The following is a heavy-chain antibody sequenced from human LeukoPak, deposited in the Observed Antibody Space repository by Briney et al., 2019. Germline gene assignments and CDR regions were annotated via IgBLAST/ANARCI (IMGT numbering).Heavy chain of an antibody. V-gene: IGHV4-59*01. Sequence: SETLSLTCTVSGGSISSYYWSWIRQPPGKGLEWIGYIYYSGSTNYNPSLKSRVTISVDTSKNQFSLKLSSVTAADTAVYYCARAGYSSSSDLDYWGQGTLVTVSS. CDR1: GGSISSYY. D-gene: IGHD6-6*01. CDR3: ARAGYSSSSDLDY. J-gene: IGHJ4*02. CDR2: IYYSGST.